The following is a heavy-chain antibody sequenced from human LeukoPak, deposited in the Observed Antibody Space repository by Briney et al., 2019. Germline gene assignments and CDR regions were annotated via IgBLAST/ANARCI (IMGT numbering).Heavy chain of an antibody. V-gene: IGHV6-1*01. CDR1: GDSVSSNSAA. CDR3: ARDSLLWFGELSSVFDY. D-gene: IGHD3-10*01. J-gene: IGHJ4*02. CDR2: TYYKSKWYN. Sequence: SQTLSLTCATSGDSVSSNSAAWNWIRQSPSRGLEWLGRTYYKSKWYNDYAVSVKSRITINPDTSKNQFSLQLNSVTPEDTAVYYCARDSLLWFGELSSVFDYWGQGTLVTVSS.